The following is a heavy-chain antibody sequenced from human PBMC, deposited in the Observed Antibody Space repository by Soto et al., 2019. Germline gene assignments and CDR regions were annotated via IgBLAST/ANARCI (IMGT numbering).Heavy chain of an antibody. D-gene: IGHD4-17*01. Sequence: ASVKVSCKVSGYALTELSMHWVRQAPGKVLEWMGGFDPEDGETIYAQKFQGRVTMTEDTSTDTAYMELSSLRSEDTAVYYCATSRRYDYGDYAMVFDYWGQGTLVTVSS. CDR3: ATSRRYDYGDYAMVFDY. CDR2: FDPEDGET. J-gene: IGHJ4*02. CDR1: GYALTELS. V-gene: IGHV1-24*01.